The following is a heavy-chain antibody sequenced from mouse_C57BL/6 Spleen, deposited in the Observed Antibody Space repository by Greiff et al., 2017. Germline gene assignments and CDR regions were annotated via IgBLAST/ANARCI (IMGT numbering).Heavy chain of an antibody. D-gene: IGHD1-1*01. J-gene: IGHJ4*01. CDR1: GYTFTSYW. CDR2: IDPSDSYT. Sequence: QVQLKQPGAELVRPGTSVKLSCKASGYTFTSYWLHWVKQRPGQGLEWIGVIDPSDSYTNYNQKFKGTAPLTVDTYSSPAYMQLSSLTSEDSAVYYCARPGGSSLYYAMDYWGQGTSVTVSS. CDR3: ARPGGSSLYYAMDY. V-gene: IGHV1-59*01.